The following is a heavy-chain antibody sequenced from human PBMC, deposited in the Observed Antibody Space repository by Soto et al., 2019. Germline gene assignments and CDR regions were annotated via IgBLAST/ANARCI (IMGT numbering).Heavy chain of an antibody. CDR1: GGSIRSGGYY. CDR3: ARGSSIAGLYYGMDV. Sequence: QVQLQESGPGLVKPSQTLSLTRTVSGGSIRSGGYYWTWVRPHPGKGPEWIGYNYYSGITYYNPSLKSRVTISLDTSKNQFSLKLSSVTAADTAVYYCARGSSIAGLYYGMDVWGQGTTVTVSS. D-gene: IGHD6-6*01. J-gene: IGHJ6*02. CDR2: NYYSGIT. V-gene: IGHV4-31*03.